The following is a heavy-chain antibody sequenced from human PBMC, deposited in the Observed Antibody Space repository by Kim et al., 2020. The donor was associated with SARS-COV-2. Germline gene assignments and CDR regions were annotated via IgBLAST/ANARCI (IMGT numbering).Heavy chain of an antibody. CDR3: AKHYSATWNAGQYHDGWDG. J-gene: IGHJ6*02. CDR2: LRRGGGSA. Sequence: GGSLRLSCAISGFSFSNYAMTWVRQSPGKGLEWVSTLRRGGGSAYYTDSVKGRFTVSRDISKNSLDLQMNALRGDDTAIYFCAKHYSATWNAGQYHDGWDGWSQGTSVTAS. CDR1: GFSFSNYA. V-gene: IGHV3-23*01. D-gene: IGHD1-1*01.